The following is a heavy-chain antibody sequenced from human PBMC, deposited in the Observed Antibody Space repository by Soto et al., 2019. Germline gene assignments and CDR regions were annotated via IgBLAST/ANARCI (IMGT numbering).Heavy chain of an antibody. CDR2: IIPIFGTA. Sequence: ASVKVSCKASGGTFGSYAISWVRQAPGQGLEWMGGIIPIFGTANYAQKFQGRVTITADESTSTAYMELSSLRSEDTAVYYCARAFRGRVDYYYGMDVWGQGTTVTVSS. V-gene: IGHV1-69*13. CDR3: ARAFRGRVDYYYGMDV. CDR1: GGTFGSYA. D-gene: IGHD2-21*01. J-gene: IGHJ6*02.